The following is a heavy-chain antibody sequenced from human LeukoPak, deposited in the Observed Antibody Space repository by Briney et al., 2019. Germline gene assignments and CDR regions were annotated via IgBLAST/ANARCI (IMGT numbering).Heavy chain of an antibody. D-gene: IGHD3-9*01. CDR3: VREWGLGYFDWFPDY. CDR1: GFTFSSYW. CDR2: IKQDGSEK. Sequence: PGGSLRLSCAASGFTFSSYWMSWVRQAPGKGLEWVANIKQDGSEKYYVDSVKGRFTISRDNAKNSLYLQMNSLRAEDTAVYYCVREWGLGYFDWFPDYWGQGTLVTVSS. V-gene: IGHV3-7*01. J-gene: IGHJ4*02.